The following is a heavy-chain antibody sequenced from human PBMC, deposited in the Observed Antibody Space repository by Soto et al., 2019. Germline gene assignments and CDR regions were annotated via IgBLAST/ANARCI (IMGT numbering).Heavy chain of an antibody. J-gene: IGHJ6*02. V-gene: IGHV1-2*04. CDR3: ARVGYCSGGSCLDYYGMDV. Sequence: GASVKVSCKASGYPFTGYYIHWVRQAPGQGLEWMGWINPNSGGTNYAQKFQGWVTMTRDTSISTAYMELSRLRSDDTAVYYCARVGYCSGGSCLDYYGMDVWGQGTTVTVSS. D-gene: IGHD2-15*01. CDR1: GYPFTGYY. CDR2: INPNSGGT.